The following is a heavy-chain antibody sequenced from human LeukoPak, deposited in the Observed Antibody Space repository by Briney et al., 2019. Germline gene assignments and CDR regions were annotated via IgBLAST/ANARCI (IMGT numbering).Heavy chain of an antibody. CDR1: GFTFSSYA. V-gene: IGHV3-74*01. Sequence: PGGSLRLSCAASGFTFSSYAMSWVRQAPGKGLVWVSRINAYGSSTNYADSVKGRFTISRDNAKNTVYLQMNSLSAEDTAMYYCTFSSYGDHVGVDAFDMWGQGTMVTVSS. CDR2: INAYGSST. CDR3: TFSSYGDHVGVDAFDM. D-gene: IGHD4-17*01. J-gene: IGHJ3*02.